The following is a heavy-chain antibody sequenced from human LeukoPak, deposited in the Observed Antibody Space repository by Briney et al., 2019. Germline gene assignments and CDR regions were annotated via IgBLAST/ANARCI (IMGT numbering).Heavy chain of an antibody. D-gene: IGHD2-2*01. CDR1: GYSISSSYY. V-gene: IGHV4-4*07. CDR3: ARDPYPDRYCSSTSCLMWFDP. CDR2: IYTSGST. Sequence: SETLSLTCAVSGYSISSSYYWSWIRQPAGKGLEWIGRIYTSGSTNYNPSLKSRVTMSVDTSKNQFSLKLSSVTAADTAVYYCARDPYPDRYCSSTSCLMWFDPWGQGTLVTVSS. J-gene: IGHJ5*02.